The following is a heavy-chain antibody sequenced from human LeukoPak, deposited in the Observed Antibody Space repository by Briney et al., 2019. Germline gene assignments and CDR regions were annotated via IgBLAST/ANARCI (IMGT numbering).Heavy chain of an antibody. Sequence: ASVKVSCKASGYTFTGYYMHWVRQAPGQGLEWMGWINPNSGGTNYAQKFQGRVTTTRDTSISTAYMELSRLRSDDTAVYYCARDAQRYYDFWSGYLGYYYYMAVWGKGTTVTVSS. D-gene: IGHD3-3*01. V-gene: IGHV1-2*02. CDR3: ARDAQRYYDFWSGYLGYYYYMAV. CDR2: INPNSGGT. J-gene: IGHJ6*03. CDR1: GYTFTGYY.